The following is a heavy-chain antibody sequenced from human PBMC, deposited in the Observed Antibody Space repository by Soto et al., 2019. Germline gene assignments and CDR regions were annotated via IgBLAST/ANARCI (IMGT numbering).Heavy chain of an antibody. CDR1: GGSISSYY. CDR3: ARLGGYYQAFAY. Sequence: PSETLSLTCTVSGGSISSYYWSWIRQPPGKGLEWIGYIYYSGSTNYYPSLKSRVTISVDTSKNQFSLKLSSVTAADTAVYYCARLGGYYQAFAYWGQGTLVTVSS. D-gene: IGHD3-22*01. V-gene: IGHV4-59*08. CDR2: IYYSGST. J-gene: IGHJ4*02.